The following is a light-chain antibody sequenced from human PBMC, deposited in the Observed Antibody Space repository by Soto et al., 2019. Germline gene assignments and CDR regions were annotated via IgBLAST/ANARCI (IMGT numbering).Light chain of an antibody. CDR3: SSYTLSVAPYV. V-gene: IGLV2-14*01. CDR2: EVT. J-gene: IGLJ1*01. CDR1: SSDVGNGYDS. Sequence: QSVLTQPASVSGSPGQSITISCSGSSSDVGNGYDSVSWYQQHPGKAPKLIIYEVTNRPSGVSSPFSGSKSGNTASLTISGLQAEDGADYFCSSYTLSVAPYVLGNGTKVNV.